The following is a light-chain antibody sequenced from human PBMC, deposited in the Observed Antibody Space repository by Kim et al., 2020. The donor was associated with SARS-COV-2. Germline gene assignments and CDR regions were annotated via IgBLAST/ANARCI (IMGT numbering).Light chain of an antibody. CDR2: GKN. CDR1: SLRSSY. J-gene: IGLJ1*01. CDR3: NSRDNSNYHYV. V-gene: IGLV3-19*01. Sequence: SSELTQDPAVSVALGQTVRITCQGDSLRSSYATWYQQKPGQAPVLVIYGKNNRPSGIPDRFSGSSSGNTASLTITGAQAEDEADYYCNSRDNSNYHYVFAAGTKVTVL.